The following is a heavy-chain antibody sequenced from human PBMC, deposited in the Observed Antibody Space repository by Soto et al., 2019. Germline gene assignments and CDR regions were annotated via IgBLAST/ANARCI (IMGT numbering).Heavy chain of an antibody. CDR2: IIPIFGTA. Sequence: QVQLVQSGAEVKKPGSSVKVSCKASGGTFSSYAISWVRQAPGQGLEWMGGIIPIFGTANYAQKFQGRVTITADESTSTAYMELSSLRSEDTAVYYCARDLGEATTVGTQSAFDIWGQGTMVTVSS. V-gene: IGHV1-69*01. D-gene: IGHD4-17*01. CDR3: ARDLGEATTVGTQSAFDI. CDR1: GGTFSSYA. J-gene: IGHJ3*02.